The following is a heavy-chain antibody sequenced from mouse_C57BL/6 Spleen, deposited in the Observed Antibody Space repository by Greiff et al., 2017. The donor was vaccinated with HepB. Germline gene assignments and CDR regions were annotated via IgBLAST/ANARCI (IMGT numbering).Heavy chain of an antibody. CDR2: IRSKSNNYAT. CDR3: VRTHYYGSSYGYFDV. CDR1: GFSFNTYA. V-gene: IGHV10-1*01. Sequence: VQLKESGGGLVQPKGSLKLSCAASGFSFNTYAMNWVRQAPGKGLEWVARIRSKSNNYATYYADSVKDRFTISRDDSESMLYLQMNNLKTEETAMYYCVRTHYYGSSYGYFDVWGTGTTVTVSS. D-gene: IGHD1-1*01. J-gene: IGHJ1*03.